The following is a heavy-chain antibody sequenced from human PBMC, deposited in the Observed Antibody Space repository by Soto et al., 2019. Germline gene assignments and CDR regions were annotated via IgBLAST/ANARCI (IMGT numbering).Heavy chain of an antibody. CDR2: INPNSGGT. D-gene: IGHD3-3*01. Sequence: QVQLVQSGAEVKKPGASVKVSCKASGYTFTGYYMHWVRQAPGQGLEWMGWINPNSGGTNYAQKFQGRVTMTRDTSSSTAYMELSRLSSDDTAVYYCARAYDFWSGYSQGYYYYGMDVWGQGTTVTVSS. CDR3: ARAYDFWSGYSQGYYYYGMDV. CDR1: GYTFTGYY. J-gene: IGHJ6*02. V-gene: IGHV1-2*02.